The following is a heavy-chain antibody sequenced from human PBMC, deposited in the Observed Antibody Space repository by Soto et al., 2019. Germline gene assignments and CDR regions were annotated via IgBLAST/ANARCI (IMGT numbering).Heavy chain of an antibody. V-gene: IGHV4-59*01. Sequence: PWETLSLTCTVSGGSISSYYWSWIRQPPGKGLEWIGYIYYSGSTNYNPSLKSRVTISVDTSKNQFSLKLNSVTAADTAVYYCARGYRSLDYWGQGTLVTVSS. CDR2: IYYSGST. CDR3: ARGYRSLDY. CDR1: GGSISSYY. J-gene: IGHJ4*02. D-gene: IGHD4-4*01.